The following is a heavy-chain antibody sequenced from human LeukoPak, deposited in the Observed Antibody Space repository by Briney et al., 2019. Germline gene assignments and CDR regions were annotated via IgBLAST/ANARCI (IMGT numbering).Heavy chain of an antibody. CDR2: IYTSGST. J-gene: IGHJ4*02. CDR1: GGSISSYY. CDR3: ARGDSGTWYPRGLHFDH. Sequence: SETLSLTCTVSGGSISSYYWSWIRQPAGKGLEWIGRIYTSGSTNYNPSLKSRVTISVDTSKNLLSLRLTSVTAADTAIYYCARGDSGTWYPRGLHFDHWGQGSLVTVSS. D-gene: IGHD6-13*01. V-gene: IGHV4-4*07.